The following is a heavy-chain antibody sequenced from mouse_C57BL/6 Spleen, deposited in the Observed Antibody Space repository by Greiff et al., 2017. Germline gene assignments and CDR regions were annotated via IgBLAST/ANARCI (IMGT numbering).Heavy chain of an antibody. V-gene: IGHV5-16*01. CDR2: INYDGSST. CDR3: ARGGYYGSPYAMDY. D-gene: IGHD1-1*01. J-gene: IGHJ4*01. CDR1: GFTFSDYY. Sequence: EVHLVESEGGLVQPGSSMKLSCTASGFTFSDYYMAWVRQVPEKGLEWVANINYDGSSTYYLDSLKSRFIISRDNAKNILYLQMSSLKSEDTATYYCARGGYYGSPYAMDYWGQGTSVTVSS.